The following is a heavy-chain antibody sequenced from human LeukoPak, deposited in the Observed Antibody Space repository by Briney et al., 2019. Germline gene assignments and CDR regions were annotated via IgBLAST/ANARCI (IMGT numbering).Heavy chain of an antibody. CDR2: IKQDASEK. CDR3: AREGGKASAVAGPYY. CDR1: GFTFSSYW. J-gene: IGHJ4*02. V-gene: IGHV3-7*01. Sequence: GGSLRLSCAASGFTFSSYWMSWVRQAPGKGLGWVANIKQDASEKYYVDSVKGRFTISRDNAKNSLYLQMNSLRAEDTAVYYCAREGGKASAVAGPYYWGQGTLVTVSS. D-gene: IGHD6-19*01.